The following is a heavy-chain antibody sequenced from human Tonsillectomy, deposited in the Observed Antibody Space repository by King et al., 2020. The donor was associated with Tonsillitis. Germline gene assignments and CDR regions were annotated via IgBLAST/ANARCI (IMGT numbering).Heavy chain of an antibody. Sequence: VQLVESGGGLVQPGGSLRLSCAASGFTFSSYAMSWVRQAPGKGLEWVSVISGSGGIPYNAYSVNGRFTISRDNSKKTLYLQMNSLRAEDTAVYYCAKVPGRITIFGVVTRPIYYFDYWGQGTLVTVSS. J-gene: IGHJ4*02. CDR2: ISGSGGIP. D-gene: IGHD3-3*01. CDR3: AKVPGRITIFGVVTRPIYYFDY. V-gene: IGHV3-23*04. CDR1: GFTFSSYA.